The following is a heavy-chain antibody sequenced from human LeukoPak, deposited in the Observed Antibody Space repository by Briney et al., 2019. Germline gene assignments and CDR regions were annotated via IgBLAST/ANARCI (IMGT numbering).Heavy chain of an antibody. CDR1: GYTFTSYG. Sequence: ASVTVSCKASGYTFTSYGISWVRQAPGQGLEWMGWISAYNGNTNYAQKLQGRVTMTTDTSTSTAYMELRSLRSDDTAVYYCARDRTGTTLNDAFDIWGQGTMVTVSS. V-gene: IGHV1-18*01. J-gene: IGHJ3*02. D-gene: IGHD1-1*01. CDR2: ISAYNGNT. CDR3: ARDRTGTTLNDAFDI.